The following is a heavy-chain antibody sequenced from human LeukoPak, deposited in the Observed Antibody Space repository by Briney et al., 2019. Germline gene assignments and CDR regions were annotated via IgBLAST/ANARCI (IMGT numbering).Heavy chain of an antibody. Sequence: ASMTVSCKPSGYIFTGYYMHWVRQAPGQGLEWMGWINPHSGVTDYAQSFQGRVTMTTDTSIGTAFLELNRLTSDDTAVYYCASFYPSGRYPGRWGQGTLVTVSS. J-gene: IGHJ4*02. CDR2: INPHSGVT. CDR3: ASFYPSGRYPGR. CDR1: GYIFTGYY. V-gene: IGHV1-2*02. D-gene: IGHD3-10*01.